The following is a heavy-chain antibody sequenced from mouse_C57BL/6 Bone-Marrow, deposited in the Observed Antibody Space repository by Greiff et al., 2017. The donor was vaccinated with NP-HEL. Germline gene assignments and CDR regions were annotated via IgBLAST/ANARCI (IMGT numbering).Heavy chain of an antibody. D-gene: IGHD2-4*01. J-gene: IGHJ4*01. CDR3: ARRLRRPLDYAMDY. CDR1: GYTFTSYW. CDR2: IHPNSGST. Sequence: QVQLKQPGAELVKPGASVKLSCKASGYTFTSYWMHWVKQRPGQGLEWIGMIHPNSGSTNYNEKFKSKATLTVDKSSSTAYMQLSSLTSEDSAVYYCARRLRRPLDYAMDYWGQGTSVTVSS. V-gene: IGHV1-64*01.